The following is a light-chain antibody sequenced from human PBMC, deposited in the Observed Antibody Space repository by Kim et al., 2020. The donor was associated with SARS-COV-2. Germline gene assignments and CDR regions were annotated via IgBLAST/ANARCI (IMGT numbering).Light chain of an antibody. CDR2: EDT. CDR3: QAGDSSTVV. CDR1: KLGDKY. J-gene: IGLJ2*01. Sequence: SYELTQPPSVSVSPGQTASISCSGDKLGDKYACWYQQEPGQSPVLVIYEDTKRPSGIPERFSGSNSGNTATLTISGTQAVDEADYYCQAGDSSTVVFGGG. V-gene: IGLV3-1*01.